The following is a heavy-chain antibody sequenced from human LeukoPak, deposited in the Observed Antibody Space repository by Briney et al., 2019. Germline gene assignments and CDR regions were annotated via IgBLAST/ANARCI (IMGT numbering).Heavy chain of an antibody. D-gene: IGHD6-13*01. CDR1: GFTVSSNY. CDR2: ISSSSSYI. Sequence: GGSLRLSCAASGFTVSSNYMSWVRQAPGKGLEWVSSISSSSSYIYYADSVKGRFTISRDNAKNSLYLQMNSLRAEDTAVYYCAREEDSSWSNSRYIDYWGQGTLVTVSS. J-gene: IGHJ4*02. V-gene: IGHV3-21*01. CDR3: AREEDSSWSNSRYIDY.